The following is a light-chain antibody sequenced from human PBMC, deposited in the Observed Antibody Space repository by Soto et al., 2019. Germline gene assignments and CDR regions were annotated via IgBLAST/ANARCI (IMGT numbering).Light chain of an antibody. V-gene: IGKV3-20*01. CDR1: QSVTSNY. Sequence: EIVLTQSPGTLSLSPGERATLSCRASQSVTSNYLAWYQQKPGQAPRLLIYGASSRATGIPDRFSGSGSGTDFTLTISRLEPEDFALYYCQQYGSSITFGQGTRLEIK. J-gene: IGKJ5*01. CDR2: GAS. CDR3: QQYGSSIT.